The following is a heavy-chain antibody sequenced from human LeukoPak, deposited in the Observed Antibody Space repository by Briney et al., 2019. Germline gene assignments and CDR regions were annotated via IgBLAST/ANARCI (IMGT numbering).Heavy chain of an antibody. J-gene: IGHJ4*02. D-gene: IGHD7-27*01. CDR2: ITGSGGST. CDR3: ATERNWVFDY. Sequence: PGGSLRLSCAASGFTFSSYAMSWVRQAPGKGLEWVSAITGSGGSTYYADSVKGRFTISRDNSKNTLYVQMNRLRAEDTAVYYCATERNWVFDYWGQGTLVTVSS. V-gene: IGHV3-23*01. CDR1: GFTFSSYA.